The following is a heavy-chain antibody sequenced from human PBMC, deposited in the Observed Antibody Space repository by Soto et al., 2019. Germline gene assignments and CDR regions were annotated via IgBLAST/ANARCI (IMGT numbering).Heavy chain of an antibody. V-gene: IGHV6-1*01. CDR2: TYYRSRWYS. CDR1: GDSVSSNGAA. CDR3: ARDPPGFHSAFDF. Sequence: SQTLSLTCAISGDSVSSNGAAWNWIRQSPSRGLEWLGRTYYRSRWYSDYAPSVKRRITVNPDTSQNQFSLQLNSVPPEDTAIYYWARDPPGFHSAFDFWGQGTLVTVSS. D-gene: IGHD4-4*01. J-gene: IGHJ4*02.